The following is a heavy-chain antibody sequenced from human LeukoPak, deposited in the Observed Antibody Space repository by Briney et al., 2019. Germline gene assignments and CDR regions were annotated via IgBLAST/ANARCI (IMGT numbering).Heavy chain of an antibody. CDR1: GFTFSSYG. Sequence: GGSLRLSCAASGFTFSSYGMHWVRQAPGKGLEWVAVISYDGSNKYYADSVKGRFTISRDNSKNTLYLQMSSLRAEDTAVYYCAKPTNSGSYYRGYYFDYWGQGTLVTVSS. CDR2: ISYDGSNK. V-gene: IGHV3-30*18. CDR3: AKPTNSGSYYRGYYFDY. D-gene: IGHD1-26*01. J-gene: IGHJ4*02.